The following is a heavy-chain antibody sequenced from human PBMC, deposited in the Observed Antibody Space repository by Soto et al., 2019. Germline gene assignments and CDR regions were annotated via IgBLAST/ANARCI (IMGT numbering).Heavy chain of an antibody. D-gene: IGHD5-12*01. V-gene: IGHV4-59*08. CDR3: ARSHSGYDWYFNL. J-gene: IGHJ2*01. CDR2: IYYSGST. CDR1: GGSISSYY. Sequence: KQSQTLSLTCTVSGGSISSYYWSWIRQPPGKGLEWIGYIYYSGSTNYNPSLKSRVTISVDTSKNQFSLKLSSVTAADTAVYYCARSHSGYDWYFNLWGRGTLVTVSS.